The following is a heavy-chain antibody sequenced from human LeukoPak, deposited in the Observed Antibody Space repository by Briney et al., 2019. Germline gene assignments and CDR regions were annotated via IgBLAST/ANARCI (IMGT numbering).Heavy chain of an antibody. CDR2: IRGSGGNT. J-gene: IGHJ4*02. V-gene: IGHV3-23*01. D-gene: IGHD3-22*01. Sequence: GGSLRLSCAASGFTFSSYAMSWVRQAPGKGLEWVSGIRGSGGNTYYADSVKGRFTISRDNSKNTLYVQVNSLGTEDTAAYYCAKGSYYDSSGSFYFDYWGQGTLVTVSS. CDR3: AKGSYYDSSGSFYFDY. CDR1: GFTFSSYA.